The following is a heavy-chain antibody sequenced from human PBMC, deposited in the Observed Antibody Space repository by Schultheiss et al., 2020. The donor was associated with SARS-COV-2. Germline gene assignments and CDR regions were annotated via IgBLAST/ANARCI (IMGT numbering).Heavy chain of an antibody. CDR3: AKVHSSAWYWTES. CDR2: ISYGGSDK. V-gene: IGHV3-30*18. D-gene: IGHD6-13*01. CDR1: GFTFSSYG. Sequence: GESLKISCAASGFTFSSYGMHWVRQAPGKGLEWVAVISYGGSDKYYADSVKGRFTISRDNAKNTVFLEMNRLRTEDTAVYYCAKVHSSAWYWTESWGQGTLVTVSS. J-gene: IGHJ5*02.